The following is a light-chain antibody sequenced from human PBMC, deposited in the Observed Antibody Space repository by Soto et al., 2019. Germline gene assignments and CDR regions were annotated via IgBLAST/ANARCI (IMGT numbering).Light chain of an antibody. CDR3: QSYDNRLSGMV. Sequence: QSVLTQPPSVSGAPGQRVTISCTGSSSNIGAGYEVHWYQQLPRPAPKLLIYGNSNRPSGVPDRFSGSKSGTSASLSITGLQAEDEADYYCQSYDNRLSGMVFGGGTKLTVL. V-gene: IGLV1-40*01. J-gene: IGLJ2*01. CDR2: GNS. CDR1: SSNIGAGYE.